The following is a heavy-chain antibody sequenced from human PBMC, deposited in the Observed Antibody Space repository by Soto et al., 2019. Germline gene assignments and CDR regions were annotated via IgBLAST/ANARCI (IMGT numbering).Heavy chain of an antibody. V-gene: IGHV4-4*02. D-gene: IGHD3-3*01. CDR3: ARGSTYYDFWSGYYPYYYGMDV. CDR2: IYHSGST. Sequence: KPSETLSLTCAVSGGSISSSNWWSWVRQPPGKGLEWIGEIYHSGSTNYNPSLKSRVTISVDKSKNQFSLKLSSVTAADTAVYYCARGSTYYDFWSGYYPYYYGMDVWGQGTTVTVSS. J-gene: IGHJ6*02. CDR1: GGSISSSNW.